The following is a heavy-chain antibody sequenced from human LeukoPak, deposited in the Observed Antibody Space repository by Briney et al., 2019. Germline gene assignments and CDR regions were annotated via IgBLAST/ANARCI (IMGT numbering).Heavy chain of an antibody. V-gene: IGHV1-69*04. Sequence: SVKVSCKASGGTFSSYTICWVRQAPGQGLEWMGRIIPILGIANYAQKLQGRVTMTTDTSTSTAYMELRSQRSDDTAVYNCARDTPQMDVWGKRTTVTVSS. CDR3: ARDTPQMDV. J-gene: IGHJ6*04. CDR1: GGTFSSYT. CDR2: IIPILGIA.